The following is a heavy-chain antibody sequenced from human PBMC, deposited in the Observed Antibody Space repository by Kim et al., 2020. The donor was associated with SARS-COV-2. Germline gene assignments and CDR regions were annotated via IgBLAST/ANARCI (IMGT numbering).Heavy chain of an antibody. J-gene: IGHJ4*02. CDR2: IIPIFGTA. D-gene: IGHD3-10*01. CDR1: GGTFSSYA. V-gene: IGHV1-69*13. CDR3: ARVNHRPGEPYLNPHFDY. Sequence: SVKVSCKASGGTFSSYAISWVRQAPGQGLEWMGGIIPIFGTANYAQKFQGRVTITADESTSTAYMELSSLRSEDTAVYYCARVNHRPGEPYLNPHFDYWGQGTLVTVSS.